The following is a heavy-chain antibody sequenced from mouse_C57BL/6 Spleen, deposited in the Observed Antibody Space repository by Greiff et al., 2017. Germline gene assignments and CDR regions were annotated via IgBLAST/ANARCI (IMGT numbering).Heavy chain of an antibody. J-gene: IGHJ4*01. Sequence: QVQLQQPGAELVRPGTSVKLSCKASGYTFTSYWMHWVKQRPGQGLEWIGVIDPSDSYTNYNQKFKGKATLTVDTSSSTAYMQLSSLTSEDSAVYYCARYPAGTYAMDYWGQGTSVTVSS. CDR3: ARYPAGTYAMDY. CDR2: IDPSDSYT. V-gene: IGHV1-59*01. CDR1: GYTFTSYW. D-gene: IGHD6-1*01.